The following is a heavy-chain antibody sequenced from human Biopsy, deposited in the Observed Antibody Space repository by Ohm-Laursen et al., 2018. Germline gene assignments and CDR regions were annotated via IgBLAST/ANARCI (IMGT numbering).Heavy chain of an antibody. CDR3: AKDALGGGSYRFFY. CDR2: IIPIFGTA. D-gene: IGHD1-26*01. J-gene: IGHJ4*02. Sequence: SVKVSCKASGGTFTNYAISWVRQAPGQGLEWMGGIIPIFGTANYAQKFQGRVTITADESTSTAYMELSSLRSDDTAGYYRAKDALGGGSYRFFYWGQGSLVTVSS. V-gene: IGHV1-69*13. CDR1: GGTFTNYA.